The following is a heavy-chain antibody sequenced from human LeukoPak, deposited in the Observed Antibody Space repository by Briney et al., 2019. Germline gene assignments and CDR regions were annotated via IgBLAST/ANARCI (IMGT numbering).Heavy chain of an antibody. Sequence: GGSPRLSCTASGFTFSSHAMTWVRQAPGKGLGWGSSITGSGGSTFYAASVKGRFTISRDNSKNTLYLQMNNLRAEDTAVYYCAKLGISDGIDYWGQGTLVTVSS. D-gene: IGHD3-16*01. CDR3: AKLGISDGIDY. J-gene: IGHJ4*02. CDR1: GFTFSSHA. CDR2: ITGSGGST. V-gene: IGHV3-23*01.